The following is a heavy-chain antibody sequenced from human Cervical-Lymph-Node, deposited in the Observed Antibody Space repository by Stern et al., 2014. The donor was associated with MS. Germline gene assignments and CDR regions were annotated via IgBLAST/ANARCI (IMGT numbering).Heavy chain of an antibody. Sequence: EVQLVESGGGVVQPGGSLRLSCAASGFIVSSNYMTWVRQAPGKGPEWVSVIYRDGSTYYTDSVKGRFTISRHNSKNTVYLQMNSLRAEDTAVYFCARDSDDSGYNYWGQGTLVTVSS. CDR3: ARDSDDSGYNY. CDR1: GFIVSSNY. J-gene: IGHJ4*02. V-gene: IGHV3-53*04. D-gene: IGHD3-22*01. CDR2: IYRDGST.